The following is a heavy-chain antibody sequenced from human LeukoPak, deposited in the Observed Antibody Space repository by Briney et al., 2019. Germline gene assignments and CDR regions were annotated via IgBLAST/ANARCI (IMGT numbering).Heavy chain of an antibody. CDR3: ARVGIAVAGTGYFDY. CDR1: GFTFSSYG. CDR2: IWYDGSNK. V-gene: IGHV3-33*01. D-gene: IGHD6-19*01. J-gene: IGHJ4*02. Sequence: PRGSLRLSCAASGFTFSSYGMHWVRQAPGKGLEWVAVIWYDGSNKYYADSVKGRFTISRDNSKNTLYLQMNSLRAEDTAVYYCARVGIAVAGTGYFDYWGQGTLVTVSS.